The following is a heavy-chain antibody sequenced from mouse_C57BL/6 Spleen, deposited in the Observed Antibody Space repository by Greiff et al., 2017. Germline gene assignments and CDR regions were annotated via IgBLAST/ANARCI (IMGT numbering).Heavy chain of an antibody. Sequence: VQLQQSGPGLVQPSQSLSITCTVSGFSLTSYGVHWVRQSPGKGLEWLGVIWRGGSTDYNAAFMSRLSITKDNSKSQVFFKMNSLQADDTAIYYCAKPHYYGSTYWYFDVWGTGTTVTVSS. CDR2: IWRGGST. CDR1: GFSLTSYG. D-gene: IGHD1-1*01. J-gene: IGHJ1*03. V-gene: IGHV2-5*01. CDR3: AKPHYYGSTYWYFDV.